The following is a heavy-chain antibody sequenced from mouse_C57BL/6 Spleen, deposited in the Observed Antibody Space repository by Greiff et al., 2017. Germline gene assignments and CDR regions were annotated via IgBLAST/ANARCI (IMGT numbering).Heavy chain of an antibody. D-gene: IGHD2-4*01. Sequence: VQLQQSGAELVKPGASVKLSCTASGFNIKDYYMHWVKQRTEQGLEWIGRIDPEDGETKYAPKFQGKATLTADTSSNTAYLRLSRLTSEDTAVYYCAPIDYDYDGGYAMDYWGQGTSVTVSS. CDR3: APIDYDYDGGYAMDY. CDR1: GFNIKDYY. V-gene: IGHV14-2*01. CDR2: IDPEDGET. J-gene: IGHJ4*01.